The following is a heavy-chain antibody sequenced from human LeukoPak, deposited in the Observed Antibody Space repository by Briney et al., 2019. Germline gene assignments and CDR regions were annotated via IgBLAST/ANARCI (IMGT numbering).Heavy chain of an antibody. J-gene: IGHJ4*02. CDR3: ARVAIVGATKYFDY. CDR1: GFTFSSYS. D-gene: IGHD1-26*01. CDR2: ISSSSSYI. V-gene: IGHV3-21*01. Sequence: GGSLRLSCAASGFTFSSYSMNWVRQAPGKGLEWVSSISSSSSYIYYADSVKGRFTISRDSAKNSLYLQMNSLRAEDTAVYYCARVAIVGATKYFDYWGQGTLVTVSS.